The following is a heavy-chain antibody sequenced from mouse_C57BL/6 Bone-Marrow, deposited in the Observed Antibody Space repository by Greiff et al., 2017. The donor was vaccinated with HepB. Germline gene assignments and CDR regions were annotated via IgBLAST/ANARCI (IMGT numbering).Heavy chain of an antibody. J-gene: IGHJ1*03. Sequence: EVKLMESGGGLVQSGRSLRLSCATSGFTFSDFYMEWVRQAPGKGLEWIAASRNKANDYTTEYSASVKGRFIVSRDTSQSILYLQMNALRAEDTAIYYCARDPLGYFDVWGTGTTVSVSS. CDR3: ARDPLGYFDV. V-gene: IGHV7-1*01. CDR1: GFTFSDFY. CDR2: SRNKANDYTT.